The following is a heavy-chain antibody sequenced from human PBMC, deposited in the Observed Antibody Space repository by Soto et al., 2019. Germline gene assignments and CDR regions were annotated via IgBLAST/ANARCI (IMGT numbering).Heavy chain of an antibody. J-gene: IGHJ4*02. CDR3: ARGYYDDSSGYYPDY. Sequence: SETLSLTCTVSGGSISSYYWSWIRQPPGKGLEWIGYIYYSGSTNYNPSPKSRVTISVHTSKNQFSLKLSSVTAADTAVYYCARGYYDDSSGYYPDYWGQGTLVTVSS. CDR1: GGSISSYY. CDR2: IYYSGST. D-gene: IGHD3-22*01. V-gene: IGHV4-59*01.